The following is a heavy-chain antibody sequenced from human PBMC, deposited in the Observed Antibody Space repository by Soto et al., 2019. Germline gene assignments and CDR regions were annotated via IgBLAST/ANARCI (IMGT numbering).Heavy chain of an antibody. D-gene: IGHD6-19*01. CDR3: AKDVGWYSSGWWYSDY. V-gene: IGHV3-23*01. CDR2: ISGSGGST. Sequence: EVQLLESGGGLVQPGGSLRLSCAASGFTFSSYAMSWVRQAPGKGLEGVSAISGSGGSTYYADSVKGRFTISRDNSKNPLYLQMNSLRAEDTAVYYCAKDVGWYSSGWWYSDYWGQGTLVTVSS. CDR1: GFTFSSYA. J-gene: IGHJ4*02.